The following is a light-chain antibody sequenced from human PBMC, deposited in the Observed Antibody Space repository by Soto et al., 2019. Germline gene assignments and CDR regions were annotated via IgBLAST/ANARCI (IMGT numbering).Light chain of an antibody. Sequence: DIQMTQSPSYLPTSVGDRVTITCRASQTIYNYVTWYQQKPGKAPRMLVFGATRVQNGIPSRFSGTGSETDFTLTINDVQPEDFANYFCQQTYTAPRTFGQGTKLEI. CDR1: QTIYNY. CDR2: GAT. J-gene: IGKJ2*01. V-gene: IGKV1-39*01. CDR3: QQTYTAPRT.